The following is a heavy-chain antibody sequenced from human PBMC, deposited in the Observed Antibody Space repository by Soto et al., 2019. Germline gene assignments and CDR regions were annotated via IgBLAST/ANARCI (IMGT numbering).Heavy chain of an antibody. V-gene: IGHV3-9*01. CDR3: AKDISLLTTARFDY. J-gene: IGHJ4*02. CDR1: GFTFDDYA. Sequence: VQLVKSGGGVVQPGRSLRLSCAASGFTFDDYAMHWVRQVPGVGLEWVSGISWNSGSIDYAGSVKGRFTISRDNAKNFLYLQMNSLRAEDTAFYYCAKDISLLTTARFDYWGQGTLVTVSS. CDR2: ISWNSGSI. D-gene: IGHD4-17*01.